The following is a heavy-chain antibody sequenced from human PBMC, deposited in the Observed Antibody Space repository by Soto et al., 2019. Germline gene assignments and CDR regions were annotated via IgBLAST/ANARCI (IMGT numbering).Heavy chain of an antibody. J-gene: IGHJ6*02. CDR3: ARAVYDISAYGMDV. Sequence: QVQLVQSGAEVKKPGSSVKVSCKASGGTFSSYAISWVRQAPGQGREWMGGIIPIFGTANYEQKFQGRGTLTEDAATSTAYMELSSLRCEDTAVYSCARAVYDISAYGMDVWGQGTTVTVS. V-gene: IGHV1-69*12. CDR1: GGTFSSYA. CDR2: IIPIFGTA. D-gene: IGHD3-22*01.